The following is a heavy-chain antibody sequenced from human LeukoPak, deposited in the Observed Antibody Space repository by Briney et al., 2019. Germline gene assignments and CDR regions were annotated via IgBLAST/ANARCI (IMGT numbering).Heavy chain of an antibody. CDR3: ARHPAFTGVPARPFDY. D-gene: IGHD1-14*01. CDR2: IWPGDSTT. Sequence: GGSLKISCKGSGYSFTNYWIGWVRQMPGKGLEWKGIIWPGDSTTRYSPSFQGQVTISADKSLSTAYLQWSSLKASDTAIYYCARHPAFTGVPARPFDYWGPGILVTVSS. J-gene: IGHJ4*02. CDR1: GYSFTNYW. V-gene: IGHV5-51*01.